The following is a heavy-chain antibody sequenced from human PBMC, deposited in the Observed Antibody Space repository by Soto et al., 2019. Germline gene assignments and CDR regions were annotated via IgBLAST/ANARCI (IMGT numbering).Heavy chain of an antibody. CDR1: GFTFSSFA. D-gene: IGHD1-26*01. V-gene: IGHV3-30-3*01. CDR2: ISHDGRIE. Sequence: LRLSCAASGFTFSSFALRWVRQAPGEGLEWVALISHDGRIENYADSVKGRFIISRDNSKSTVYLELNNLSAEDTAVYHCAKNQGVELVPLATVDWFDPWGQGSVVTVSS. J-gene: IGHJ5*02. CDR3: AKNQGVELVPLATVDWFDP.